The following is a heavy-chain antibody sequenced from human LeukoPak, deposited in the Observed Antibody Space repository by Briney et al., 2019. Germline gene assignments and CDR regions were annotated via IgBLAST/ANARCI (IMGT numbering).Heavy chain of an antibody. V-gene: IGHV4-59*12. D-gene: IGHD4-17*01. CDR2: IYYSGST. CDR1: GGSISSYY. CDR3: ARLSTVTTSFDY. Sequence: PSETLSLTCTVSGGSISSYYWSWIRQPPGKGLEWIGYIYYSGSTNYNPSLKSRVTISVHTSKNQFSLKLSSVTAADTAVYYCARLSTVTTSFDYWGQGTLVTVSS. J-gene: IGHJ4*02.